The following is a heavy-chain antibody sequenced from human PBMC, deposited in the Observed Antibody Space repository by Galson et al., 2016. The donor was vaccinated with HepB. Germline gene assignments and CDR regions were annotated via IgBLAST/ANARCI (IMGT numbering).Heavy chain of an antibody. Sequence: SVKVSCKASGYTFPDYGVTWVRQAPGQGLEWMGWISVKNGNTKYTQKLQGRVTMTTDTSTSTAYMELRCLRSDDTAIYYCARDRAYTWPEVHMFYDYGMDVWGQGTMVTV. CDR2: ISVKNGNT. D-gene: IGHD1-1*01. CDR1: GYTFPDYG. V-gene: IGHV1-18*04. J-gene: IGHJ6*02. CDR3: ARDRAYTWPEVHMFYDYGMDV.